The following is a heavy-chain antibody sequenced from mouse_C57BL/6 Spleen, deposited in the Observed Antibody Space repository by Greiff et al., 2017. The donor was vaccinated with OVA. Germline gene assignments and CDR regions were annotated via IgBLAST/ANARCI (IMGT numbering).Heavy chain of an antibody. CDR2: IWSGGST. CDR3: ASDYYGSSYGKAWFAY. V-gene: IGHV2-2*01. Sequence: QVQLQQSGPGLVQPSQSLSITCTVSGFSLTSYGVHWVRQSPGKGLEWLGVIWSGGSTDYNAAFISRLSISKDNSKSQVFFKMNSLQADDTAIYYCASDYYGSSYGKAWFAYWGQGTLVTVSA. D-gene: IGHD1-1*01. J-gene: IGHJ3*01. CDR1: GFSLTSYG.